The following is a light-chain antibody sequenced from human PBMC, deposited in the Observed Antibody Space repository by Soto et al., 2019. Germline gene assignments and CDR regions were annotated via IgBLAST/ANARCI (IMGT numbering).Light chain of an antibody. CDR2: EVS. CDR3: SSYSGSNFVV. CDR1: SSDVGGYNY. Sequence: QSVLTQPPSASGSPGQSVTITCTGTSSDVGGYNYVSWYQQHPGKAPKFMIYEVSKRPSGVPDRFSGSKSGNAASLTVSGLQADEEADYYCSSYSGSNFVVFGGGTKVTVL. V-gene: IGLV2-8*01. J-gene: IGLJ2*01.